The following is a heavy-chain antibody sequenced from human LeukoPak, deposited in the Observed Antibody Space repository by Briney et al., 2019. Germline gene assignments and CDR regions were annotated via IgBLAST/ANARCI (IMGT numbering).Heavy chain of an antibody. CDR3: AREAGYYDSSGYYF. J-gene: IGHJ4*02. CDR1: GGTFSSYA. CDR2: IIPIFGTA. V-gene: IGHV1-69*05. Sequence: ASVKVSCKASGGTFSSYAISWVRQAPGQGLEWMGRIIPIFGTANYAQKFQGRVTITTDESTSTAYMEPSSLRSEDTAVYYCAREAGYYDSSGYYFWGQGTLVTVSS. D-gene: IGHD3-22*01.